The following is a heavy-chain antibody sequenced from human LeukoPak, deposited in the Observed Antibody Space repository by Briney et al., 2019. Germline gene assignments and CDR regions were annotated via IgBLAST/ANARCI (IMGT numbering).Heavy chain of an antibody. Sequence: ASVKVSCKASGYTFTNYGISWVRQAPGQGLEWMGWISAYNGNTNYAQKLQGRVTMTTDTSTSTAYMELRSLRSDDTAVYYCARISSSNWYNERGAFDVWGQGTMVTVSS. CDR1: GYTFTNYG. J-gene: IGHJ3*01. D-gene: IGHD6-13*01. CDR2: ISAYNGNT. CDR3: ARISSSNWYNERGAFDV. V-gene: IGHV1-18*01.